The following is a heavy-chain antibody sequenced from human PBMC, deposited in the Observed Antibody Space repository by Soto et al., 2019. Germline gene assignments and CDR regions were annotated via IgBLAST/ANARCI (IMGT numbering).Heavy chain of an antibody. CDR3: ARDRRKWLRKYYSYYMDV. J-gene: IGHJ6*03. V-gene: IGHV3-74*01. CDR1: GFTFSSYW. Sequence: EVQLVESGGGLVQPGGSLRLSCAASGFTFSSYWMHWVRQAPGKGLVWVSRINSDGSSTSYADSVKGRFTISRDNANNTLYLQMNSLRAEDTAVYYCARDRRKWLRKYYSYYMDVWGKGTTVTVSS. CDR2: INSDGSST. D-gene: IGHD5-12*01.